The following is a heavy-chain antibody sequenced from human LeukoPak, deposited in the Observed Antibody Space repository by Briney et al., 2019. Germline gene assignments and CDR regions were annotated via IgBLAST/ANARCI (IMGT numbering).Heavy chain of an antibody. Sequence: SETLSLTCTVSGGSISSYYWSWIRQPPGKGLEWIGYIYYSGSTNYNPSLKSRVTISVDTSKNQFSLKLSSVTAADTAVYYCASTNDNYYDSSGQFDYCGQGTLVTVSS. J-gene: IGHJ4*02. CDR1: GGSISSYY. CDR2: IYYSGST. D-gene: IGHD3-22*01. CDR3: ASTNDNYYDSSGQFDY. V-gene: IGHV4-59*01.